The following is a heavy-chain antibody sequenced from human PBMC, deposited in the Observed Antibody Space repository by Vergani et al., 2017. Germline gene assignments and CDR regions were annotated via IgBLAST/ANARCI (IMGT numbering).Heavy chain of an antibody. CDR1: GFSLTELT. Sequence: QVQLVQSGSEVRKPGASVKVSCQVSGFSLTELTIHWVRQAPGKGLEWMGGFDPEHGEVTLAHHIQGRVTMTEDRSTDTAYMELSSLRPEDTALYYCAIVTDDYDSSGYYLDYWGQGTLVTVSS. CDR2: FDPEHGEV. J-gene: IGHJ4*02. CDR3: AIVTDDYDSSGYYLDY. V-gene: IGHV1-24*01. D-gene: IGHD3-22*01.